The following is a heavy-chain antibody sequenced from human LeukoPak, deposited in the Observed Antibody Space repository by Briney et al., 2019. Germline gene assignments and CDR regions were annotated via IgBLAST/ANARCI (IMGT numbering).Heavy chain of an antibody. J-gene: IGHJ1*01. D-gene: IGHD2-2*01. CDR2: INTKIGDT. V-gene: IGHV1-2*02. CDR1: GYTFTAYF. Sequence: GASVKVSCKASGYTFTAYFIHWVRQTPGQGLEWMGWINTKIGDTKYAQKFQGRVTMTRDTSITTASLDLSRLTSDDTAAYYCARAKTRDAHEFLESGGQGTLVTVPS. CDR3: ARAKTRDAHEFLES.